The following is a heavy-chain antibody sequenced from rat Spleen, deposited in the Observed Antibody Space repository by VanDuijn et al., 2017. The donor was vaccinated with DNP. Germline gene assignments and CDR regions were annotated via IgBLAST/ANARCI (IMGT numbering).Heavy chain of an antibody. D-gene: IGHD5-1*01. Sequence: EVQLQESGPGLVKPSQSLSLTCSVTGYSITSNYWGWIRKFPGNKMEWVGHISYSGSTSYNPSLKSRISITRDTSKNQFFLHLNSVTTEDTATYFCARLNWQSYFDYWGQGVMVTVSS. CDR3: ARLNWQSYFDY. J-gene: IGHJ2*01. V-gene: IGHV3-1*01. CDR1: GYSITSNY. CDR2: ISYSGST.